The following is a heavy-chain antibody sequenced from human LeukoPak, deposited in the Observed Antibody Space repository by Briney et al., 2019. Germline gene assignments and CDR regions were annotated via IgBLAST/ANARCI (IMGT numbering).Heavy chain of an antibody. CDR3: ARHDAPYSTVKGMDV. Sequence: GESLKISCKSSGYTFTSYWIGWVRQMPGKGLEWMGIIYPGPGAGPGGSNPIYNPSFQGQVSISADNSITTAYLQWSSLKASDTAIYYCARHDAPYSTVKGMDVWGQGTTVTVSS. D-gene: IGHD4-11*01. CDR1: GYTFTSYW. CDR2: IYPGPGAGPGGSNP. J-gene: IGHJ6*02. V-gene: IGHV5-51*01.